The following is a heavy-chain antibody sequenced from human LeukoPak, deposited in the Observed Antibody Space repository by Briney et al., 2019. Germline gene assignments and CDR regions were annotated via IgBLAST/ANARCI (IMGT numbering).Heavy chain of an antibody. J-gene: IGHJ4*02. CDR2: ISSSSSYI. CDR1: GVTFSGYS. Sequence: GGSLRLSCAASGVTFSGYSLNWVRQAPGKGLEWVSSISSSSSYIYYADSVKGRFTISRDNAKNSLYLQMNSLGSEDTAVYYCAREGPPVAGTSLDYWGQGTLVTVSS. D-gene: IGHD6-19*01. V-gene: IGHV3-21*04. CDR3: AREGPPVAGTSLDY.